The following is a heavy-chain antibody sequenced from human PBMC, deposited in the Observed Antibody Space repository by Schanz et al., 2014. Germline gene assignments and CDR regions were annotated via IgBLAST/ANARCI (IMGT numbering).Heavy chain of an antibody. CDR2: ISGSGGST. CDR3: AREQIMAAAGLVDY. CDR1: GFTFSTYA. J-gene: IGHJ4*01. D-gene: IGHD6-13*01. V-gene: IGHV3-23*04. Sequence: VQLVESGGGLVKPGGSLRLSCAASGFTFSTYAMSWVRQAPGKGLEWVSGISGSGGSTYYADSVKGRFTVSRDNSKNTVYLQMNSLRAEDTAVYYCAREQIMAAAGLVDYWGHGTLVTVSS.